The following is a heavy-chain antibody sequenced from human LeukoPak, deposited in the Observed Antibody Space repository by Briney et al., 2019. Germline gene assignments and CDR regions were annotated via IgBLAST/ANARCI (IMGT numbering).Heavy chain of an antibody. J-gene: IGHJ4*02. Sequence: GGSLRLSCEVSGFTFNTDWMSWVRQAPGKWLEWVANVKQDGSETYYVDSVKGRFTISRYNAKKTLYLHMADMRAVDTAVYSCSKHQTGDGFNAIWGQGTLVTVSS. CDR3: SKHQTGDGFNAI. V-gene: IGHV3-7*03. D-gene: IGHD5-24*01. CDR2: VKQDGSET. CDR1: GFTFNTDW.